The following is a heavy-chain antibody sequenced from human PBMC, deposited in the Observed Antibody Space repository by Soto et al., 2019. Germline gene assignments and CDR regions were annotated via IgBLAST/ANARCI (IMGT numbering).Heavy chain of an antibody. CDR2: INHDGSEK. J-gene: IGHJ4*02. V-gene: IGHV3-7*01. CDR1: GFTFSAFR. Sequence: VQMVQSGGGLVQPGGSLRLSCAVSGFTFSAFRMTWVRQAPGRGLEWVATINHDGSEKYYVDSVTGRFTISRDNAKSSLYLQMNSLRAEYTAVYYCMRDRNWSPHWGQGTQVTVSS. CDR3: MRDRNWSPH.